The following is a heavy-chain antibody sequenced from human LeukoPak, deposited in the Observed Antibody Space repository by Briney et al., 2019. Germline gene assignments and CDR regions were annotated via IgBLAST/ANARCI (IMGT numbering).Heavy chain of an antibody. V-gene: IGHV4-39*01. CDR2: IYYSGST. J-gene: IGHJ3*02. CDR3: ARHSCSGGSCYVNDAFDI. D-gene: IGHD2-15*01. Sequence: SETLSLTCTVSGGSISSSGYYWGWIRQPPGKGLEWIGSIYYSGSTYYNPSLKSRVTISVDTSKNQFSLKLSSVTAADTAVYYCARHSCSGGSCYVNDAFDIWGQGTMVTVSS. CDR1: GGSISSSGYY.